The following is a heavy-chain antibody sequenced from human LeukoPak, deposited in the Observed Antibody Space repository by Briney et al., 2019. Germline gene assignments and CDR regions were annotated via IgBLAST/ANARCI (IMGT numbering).Heavy chain of an antibody. CDR3: ARGYSSGYSEFDY. CDR2: IYHSGST. V-gene: IGHV4-30-2*01. D-gene: IGHD6-19*01. CDR1: GGSIGIGGYS. J-gene: IGHJ4*02. Sequence: SETLSLTCAVSGGSIGIGGYSWSWIRQPPGKGLEWIGYIYHSGSTYYNPSLKSRVTISVDRSKNQFSLKLSSVTAADTAVYYCARGYSSGYSEFDYWGQGTLVTVSS.